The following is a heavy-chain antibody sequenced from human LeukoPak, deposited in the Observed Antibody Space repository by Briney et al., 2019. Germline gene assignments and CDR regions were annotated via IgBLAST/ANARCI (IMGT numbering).Heavy chain of an antibody. CDR3: ARDIVYLIDEDYG. CDR1: GSTFNTYY. CDR2: IHTSGSA. Sequence: SETLSLTCSVSGSTFNTYYWSWIRQPAGKALEWIGRIHTSGSADYSPSLQSRVTISVDMSKKEFSLKLTSVTAADTAVYYCARDIVYLIDEDYGWGQGILVTVSS. D-gene: IGHD4-17*01. J-gene: IGHJ4*02. V-gene: IGHV4-4*07.